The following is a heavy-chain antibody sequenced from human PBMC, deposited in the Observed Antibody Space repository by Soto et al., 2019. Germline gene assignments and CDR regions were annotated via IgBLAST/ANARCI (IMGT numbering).Heavy chain of an antibody. CDR1: GFNVSAYT. J-gene: IGHJ4*02. D-gene: IGHD1-26*01. V-gene: IGHV3-30-3*01. Sequence: QVKLVESGGGVVQPGRSLRLSCAASGFNVSAYTMHWVRQAPGKGLEWVAVISSDGNHKYYTDSVKGRFTISRDTSTNTLYLQMNSLRAEDTAVYYCARWEQPLFDYWGQGTLVTVSS. CDR3: ARWEQPLFDY. CDR2: ISSDGNHK.